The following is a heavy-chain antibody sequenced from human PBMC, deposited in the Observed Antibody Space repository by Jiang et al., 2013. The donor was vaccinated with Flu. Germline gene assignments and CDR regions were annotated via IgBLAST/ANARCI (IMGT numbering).Heavy chain of an antibody. CDR3: ARGYSYDLYGNKGGFDY. Sequence: GSVKGRFTISRDNAKNSLYLQMNTLRTEDTAVYYCARGYSYDLYGNKGGFDYWGQGIRVTVSS. J-gene: IGHJ4*02. V-gene: IGHV3-7*04. D-gene: IGHD3-22*01.